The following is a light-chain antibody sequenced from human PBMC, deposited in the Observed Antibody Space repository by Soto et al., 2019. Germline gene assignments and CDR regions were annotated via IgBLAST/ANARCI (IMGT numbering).Light chain of an antibody. CDR3: TSYSSSSPVL. CDR2: EVS. J-gene: IGLJ2*01. CDR1: SSDVGGYSY. V-gene: IGLV2-14*01. Sequence: QCALTQPASVCGSPGQSITISCTGTSSDVGGYSYVSWYQQHPGKTPKLMIYEVSNRPSGVSHRFSGSKSGNTASLSISGLQPEDEADYYCTSYSSSSPVLFGGGTKVTVL.